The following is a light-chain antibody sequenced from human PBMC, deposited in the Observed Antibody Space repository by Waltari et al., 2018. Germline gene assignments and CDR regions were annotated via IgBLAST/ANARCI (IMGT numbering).Light chain of an antibody. Sequence: DIQMTQSPSPLSAPIGDRVTITCRASQNINNYLNWFQQKPGEAPKLLIYAASSLQSGVPSRFSGSGSGTDFTLTISSLQPEDFATYYCQQSYSIPLTFGQGTKVEIK. CDR1: QNINNY. V-gene: IGKV1-39*01. J-gene: IGKJ1*01. CDR2: AAS. CDR3: QQSYSIPLT.